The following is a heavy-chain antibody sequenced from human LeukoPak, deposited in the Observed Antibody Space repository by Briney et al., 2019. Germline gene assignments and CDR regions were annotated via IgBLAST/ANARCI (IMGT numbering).Heavy chain of an antibody. J-gene: IGHJ4*02. Sequence: SETLSLTCTVSGGSISSGGYYWSWIRQHPGKGLEWIGYIYYSGSTYYNPSLKSRVTILVDTSKNQFSLKLSSVTAADTAVYYCARDRDEYGYFDYWGQGTLVTVSS. D-gene: IGHD2/OR15-2a*01. CDR3: ARDRDEYGYFDY. CDR1: GGSISSGGYY. CDR2: IYYSGST. V-gene: IGHV4-31*03.